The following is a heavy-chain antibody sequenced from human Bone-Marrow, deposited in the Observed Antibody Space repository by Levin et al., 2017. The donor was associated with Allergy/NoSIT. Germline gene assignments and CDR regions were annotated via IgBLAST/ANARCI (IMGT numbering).Heavy chain of an antibody. V-gene: IGHV3-48*03. J-gene: IGHJ6*02. CDR3: AREPRWRRSFYYYYYGMDV. CDR1: GFTFSSYE. D-gene: IGHD4-23*01. CDR2: ISSSGTTI. Sequence: PSETLSLTCAASGFTFSSYEMNWVRQAPGKGLEWVSYISSSGTTIYYADSVKGRFTISRDNAKNSLYLQMNSLRAEDTAVYYCAREPRWRRSFYYYYYGMDVWGQGTTVTVSS.